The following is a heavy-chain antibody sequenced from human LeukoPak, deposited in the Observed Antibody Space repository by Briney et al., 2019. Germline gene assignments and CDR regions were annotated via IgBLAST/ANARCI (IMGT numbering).Heavy chain of an antibody. Sequence: SETLSLTCTVSGGSISSGGYYWSWIRQHPGKGLEWIGYIHHSGSSYYNPSLKSRVIISVDTSKNQFSLKLNSVTAADTAVYYCARGKNSYGPYLDYWGQGTLVTVSS. J-gene: IGHJ4*02. D-gene: IGHD5-18*01. CDR1: GGSISSGGYY. CDR3: ARGKNSYGPYLDY. CDR2: IHHSGSS. V-gene: IGHV4-31*03.